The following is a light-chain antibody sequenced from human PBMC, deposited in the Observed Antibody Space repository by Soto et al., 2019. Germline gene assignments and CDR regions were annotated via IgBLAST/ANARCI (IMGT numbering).Light chain of an antibody. CDR1: QSISSW. J-gene: IGKJ2*01. V-gene: IGKV1-5*03. CDR3: QHYTHYMYT. Sequence: DIQMTQSPSTLSASVGDRVTITCRASQSISSWLAWYQQKPGKAPKLLIYKASSLESGVPSRFSGSGSATEFTLTISSLQPDDFATYFCQHYTHYMYTFGQGNKLEIK. CDR2: KAS.